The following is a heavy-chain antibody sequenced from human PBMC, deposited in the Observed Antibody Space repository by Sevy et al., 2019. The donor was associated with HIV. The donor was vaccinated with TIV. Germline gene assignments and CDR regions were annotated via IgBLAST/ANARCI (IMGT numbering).Heavy chain of an antibody. CDR1: GYTFTGYY. CDR3: ARETYYDFWSGYYFEPEVDY. Sequence: ASVKVSCKASGYTFTGYYMHWVRQAPGQGLEWMGRINPNSGGTNYAQKFQGRVTMNRDTSIRKAYMELSRLRSDDTAVYYCARETYYDFWSGYYFEPEVDYWGQGTLVTVSS. D-gene: IGHD3-3*01. CDR2: INPNSGGT. V-gene: IGHV1-2*06. J-gene: IGHJ4*02.